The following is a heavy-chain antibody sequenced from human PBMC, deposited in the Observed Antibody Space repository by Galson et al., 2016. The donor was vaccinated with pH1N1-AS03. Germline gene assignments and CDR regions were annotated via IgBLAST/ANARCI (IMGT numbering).Heavy chain of an antibody. CDR1: GYAFSSYE. J-gene: IGHJ4*02. V-gene: IGHV1-18*01. D-gene: IGHD1-26*01. CDR3: ARDAIVGAIRY. Sequence: SVKVSCKASGYAFSSYEISWVRLAPGQGLEWMGRITPYNGETMYAQKFQDRVTMTIDTSTTTAYTDLRSLTSDDTAVYYCARDAIVGAIRYWGQGTLVTVSS. CDR2: ITPYNGET.